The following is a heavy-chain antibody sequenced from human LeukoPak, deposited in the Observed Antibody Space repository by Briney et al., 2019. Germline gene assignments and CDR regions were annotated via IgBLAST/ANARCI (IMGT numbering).Heavy chain of an antibody. CDR2: ISSRSTYI. CDR3: ARDKSGSYDRYMDV. Sequence: GGSLRLSCAASGFTFDTYSMDWVRQAPGKGLEWVSSISSRSTYIYYADSVKGRFTISRNNANNSLHLQMNSLRAEDTAVYYCARDKSGSYDRYMDVWGTGTTVTVSS. D-gene: IGHD1-26*01. CDR1: GFTFDTYS. J-gene: IGHJ6*03. V-gene: IGHV3-21*01.